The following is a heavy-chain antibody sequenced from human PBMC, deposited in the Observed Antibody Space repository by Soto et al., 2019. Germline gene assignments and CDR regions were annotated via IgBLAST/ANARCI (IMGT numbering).Heavy chain of an antibody. D-gene: IGHD6-6*01. V-gene: IGHV3-48*02. CDR2: ISSSSSTI. J-gene: IGHJ6*02. Sequence: GGSLRLSCAASGFTFSSYSMNWVRQAPGKGLEWVSYISSSSSTIYYADSVKGRFTISRDNAKNSLYLQMNSLRDEDTAVYYCARDSGVGYSSSQYGMDVWGQGTTVTVSS. CDR3: ARDSGVGYSSSQYGMDV. CDR1: GFTFSSYS.